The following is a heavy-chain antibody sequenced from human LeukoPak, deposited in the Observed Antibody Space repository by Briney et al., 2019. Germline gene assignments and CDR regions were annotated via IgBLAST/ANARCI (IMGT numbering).Heavy chain of an antibody. CDR3: ARSIRAVAYNFDY. J-gene: IGHJ4*02. V-gene: IGHV1-2*06. Sequence: ASVKVSCTASGYTFTGYYMHWVRQAPGQGLEWMGRINPNSGGTNYAQKFQGRVTMTRDTSISTAYMELSRLRSDDTAVYYCARSIRAVAYNFDYWGQGTLVTVSS. D-gene: IGHD6-19*01. CDR1: GYTFTGYY. CDR2: INPNSGGT.